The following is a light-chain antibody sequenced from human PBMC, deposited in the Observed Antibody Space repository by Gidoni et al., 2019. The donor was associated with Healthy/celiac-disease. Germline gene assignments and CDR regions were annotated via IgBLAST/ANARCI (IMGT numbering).Light chain of an antibody. CDR3: MQALQTPWT. J-gene: IGKJ1*01. V-gene: IGKV2-28*01. Sequence: DLVLTQSPLSLLVTPGEPASISCRSSQSLLHSNGYNYLDWYLQKPGQSPQLLIYLGSNRASGVPDRFSGSGSGTDFTLKISRGEAEDVRVYYCMQALQTPWTFGQGTKVEIK. CDR1: QSLLHSNGYNY. CDR2: LGS.